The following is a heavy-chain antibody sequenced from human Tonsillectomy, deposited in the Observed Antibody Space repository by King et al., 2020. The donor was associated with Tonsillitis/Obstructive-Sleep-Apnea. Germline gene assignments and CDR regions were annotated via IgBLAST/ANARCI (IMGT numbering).Heavy chain of an antibody. Sequence: QLVQSGGGLVQPGGSLRLSCAASGFTFSSYWMRWVRQAPGKGLEGVANIKQDGSEKYYVDSVKGRFTISRDNAKNSLYLQMNSLRAEDTAVYYCASEDYGDSFDYWGQGTLVTVSS. CDR3: ASEDYGDSFDY. CDR1: GFTFSSYW. D-gene: IGHD4-17*01. J-gene: IGHJ4*02. CDR2: IKQDGSEK. V-gene: IGHV3-7*03.